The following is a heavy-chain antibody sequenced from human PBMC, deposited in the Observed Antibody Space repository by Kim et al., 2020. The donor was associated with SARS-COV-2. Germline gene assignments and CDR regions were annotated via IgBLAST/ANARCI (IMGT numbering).Heavy chain of an antibody. Sequence: YADSGKGRFTISRDNSKNTLYLQMNSLRAEDTAVYYCAKDSGDSSGSMDVWGQGTTVTVSS. V-gene: IGHV3-33*06. D-gene: IGHD6-19*01. J-gene: IGHJ6*02. CDR3: AKDSGDSSGSMDV.